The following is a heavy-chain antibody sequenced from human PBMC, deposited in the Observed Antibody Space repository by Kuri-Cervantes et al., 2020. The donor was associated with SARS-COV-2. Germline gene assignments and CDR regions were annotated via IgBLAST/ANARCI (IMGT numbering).Heavy chain of an antibody. J-gene: IGHJ5*02. CDR1: GFSLSGWW. D-gene: IGHD2-8*01. CDR2: IKQDGSEK. CDR3: ARARGYCTNGVCYLWFDP. V-gene: IGHV3-7*03. Sequence: GGSLRLSCAASGFSLSGWWIHWVRQAPGKGLEWVANIKQDGSEKYYVDSVKGRFTISRDNAKNSLYLQMNSLRAEDTAVYYCARARGYCTNGVCYLWFDPWGQGTLVTVSS.